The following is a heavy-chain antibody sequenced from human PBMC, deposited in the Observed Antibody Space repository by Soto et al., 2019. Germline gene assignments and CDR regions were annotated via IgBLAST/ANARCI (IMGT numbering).Heavy chain of an antibody. CDR1: GYTFTGDY. D-gene: IGHD3-3*01. CDR3: ARYDFWSGSTHYYYYGMDV. CDR2: INPNSGGT. V-gene: IGHV1-2*02. J-gene: IGHJ6*02. Sequence: QVQLVQSGAEVKKPGASVKVSCKASGYTFTGDYMHWVRQAPGQGLEWMGWINPNSGGTNYAQKFQGRVTMTRDTSISTAYMELSRLRSDDTAVYYCARYDFWSGSTHYYYYGMDVWGQGTMVTVSS.